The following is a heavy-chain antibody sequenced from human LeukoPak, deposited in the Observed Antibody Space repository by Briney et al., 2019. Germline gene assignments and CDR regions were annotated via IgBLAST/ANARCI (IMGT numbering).Heavy chain of an antibody. CDR3: AGDAEYSNSLTG. Sequence: GSLRLSCAASGFPFSSYSMNWVRQAPGKGLEWVSSISSSSTYIFYADSVKGRFTISRDNAKNTLYLQMNSLRAEDTAVYYCAGDAEYSNSLTGWGQGTLVTVSS. V-gene: IGHV3-21*06. J-gene: IGHJ4*02. D-gene: IGHD6-13*01. CDR2: ISSSSTYI. CDR1: GFPFSSYS.